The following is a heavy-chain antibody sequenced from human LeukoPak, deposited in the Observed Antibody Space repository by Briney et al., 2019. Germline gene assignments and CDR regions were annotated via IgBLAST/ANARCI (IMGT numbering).Heavy chain of an antibody. J-gene: IGHJ4*02. D-gene: IGHD3/OR15-3a*01. CDR2: IYHSGST. Sequence: SETLSLTCTVSGSSISGYYWNWIRQPAGKGLEWIGYIYHSGSTYYNPSLKSRVTISVDRSKNQFSLKLSSVTAADTAVYYCARGVRDWDVDYWGQGTLVTVSS. V-gene: IGHV4-59*12. CDR1: GSSISGYY. CDR3: ARGVRDWDVDY.